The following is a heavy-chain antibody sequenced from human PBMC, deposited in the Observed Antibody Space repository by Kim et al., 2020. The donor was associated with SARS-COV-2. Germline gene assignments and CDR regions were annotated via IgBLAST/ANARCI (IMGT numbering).Heavy chain of an antibody. CDR2: ISWNSGSI. CDR3: AKDLWSARQLQWLGYYYGMDV. D-gene: IGHD6-19*01. Sequence: GGSLRLSCAASGFTFDDYAMHWVRQAPGKGLEWVSGISWNSGSIGYADSVKGRFTISRDNAKNSLYLQMNSLRAEDTALYYCAKDLWSARQLQWLGYYYGMDVWGQGTTVTVSS. V-gene: IGHV3-9*01. CDR1: GFTFDDYA. J-gene: IGHJ6*02.